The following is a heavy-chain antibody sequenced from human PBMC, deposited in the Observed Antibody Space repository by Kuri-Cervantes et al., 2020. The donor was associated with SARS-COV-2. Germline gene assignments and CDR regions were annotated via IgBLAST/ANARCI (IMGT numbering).Heavy chain of an antibody. J-gene: IGHJ4*02. D-gene: IGHD3-16*01. V-gene: IGHV4-34*01. Sequence: SETLSLTCAVYGGSFSAYYWSWIRQPPGKGLEWIGEINHSGSTNYNPSLKSRVTISVDTSKHQLSLKLSSVTAADTAVYYCAGSPGGVFDCWGQGTLVPVSS. CDR1: GGSFSAYY. CDR3: AGSPGGVFDC. CDR2: INHSGST.